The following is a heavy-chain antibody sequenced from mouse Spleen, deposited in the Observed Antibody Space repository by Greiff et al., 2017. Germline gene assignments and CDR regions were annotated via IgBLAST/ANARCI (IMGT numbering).Heavy chain of an antibody. CDR1: GYKFTDYE. CDR3: TSGLPHY. CDR2: IDPETGGT. V-gene: IGHV1-15*01. Sequence: VQLQQSGAELVRPGASVTLSCKASGYKFTDYEMHWVKQTPVHGLEWIGAIDPETGGTAYNQKFKGKAILTADKSSSTAYMELRSLTSEDSAVYYCTSGLPHYWGQGTTLTVSS. J-gene: IGHJ2*01. D-gene: IGHD2-4*01.